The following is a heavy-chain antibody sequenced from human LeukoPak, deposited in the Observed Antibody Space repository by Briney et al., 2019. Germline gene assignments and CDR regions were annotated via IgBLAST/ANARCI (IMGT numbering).Heavy chain of an antibody. D-gene: IGHD3-10*01. CDR3: ASSYYGSGSRPSYFDY. CDR1: GGSFSGYY. CDR2: INHSGST. J-gene: IGHJ4*02. V-gene: IGHV4-34*01. Sequence: SETLSLTCAVYGGSFSGYYWSWIRQPPGKGLEWIGEINHSGSTNYNPSLKSRVTISVDTSKNQFSLKLSSVTAADTAVYYCASSYYGSGSRPSYFDYWGQGTLVTISS.